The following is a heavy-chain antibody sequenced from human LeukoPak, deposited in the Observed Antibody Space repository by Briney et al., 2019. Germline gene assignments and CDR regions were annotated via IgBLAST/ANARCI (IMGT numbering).Heavy chain of an antibody. Sequence: SETLSLTCTVSGGSISSYYWSWIRQPAGKGLEWIGRITTSGSTTYKPSLKSRVTMSVDTSKNQFSLKLSSVIAADTAVYYCAREGSDSAYDYYYWGQGTLVTVSS. CDR3: AREGSDSAYDYYY. CDR2: ITTSGST. CDR1: GGSISSYY. J-gene: IGHJ4*02. D-gene: IGHD5-12*01. V-gene: IGHV4-4*07.